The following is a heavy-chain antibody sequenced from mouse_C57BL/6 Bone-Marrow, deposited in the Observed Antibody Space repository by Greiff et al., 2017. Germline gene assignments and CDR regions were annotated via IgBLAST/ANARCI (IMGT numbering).Heavy chain of an antibody. CDR1: GYAFSSSW. CDR2: IYPGDGDT. D-gene: IGHD2-3*01. V-gene: IGHV1-82*01. Sequence: QVQLQQSGPELVKPGASVKISCKASGYAFSSSWMNWVKQRPGKGLEWIGRIYPGDGDTNYNGKFKGKATLTADKSSSTAYMQLSSLTSEDSAVYFCARWGDGYRDYWGQGTTLTVSS. J-gene: IGHJ2*01. CDR3: ARWGDGYRDY.